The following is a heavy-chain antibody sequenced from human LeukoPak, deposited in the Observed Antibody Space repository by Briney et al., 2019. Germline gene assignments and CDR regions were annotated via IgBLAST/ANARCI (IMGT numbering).Heavy chain of an antibody. Sequence: SVKVSCKASGGTFSSYAISWVRQAPGQGLEWMGRIIPILGIANYAQKFQGRVTITADKSTSTAYMELSSLRSEGTAVYYCARGFGLLFDYWGQGTLVTVSS. D-gene: IGHD3/OR15-3a*01. CDR1: GGTFSSYA. V-gene: IGHV1-69*04. CDR3: ARGFGLLFDY. J-gene: IGHJ4*02. CDR2: IIPILGIA.